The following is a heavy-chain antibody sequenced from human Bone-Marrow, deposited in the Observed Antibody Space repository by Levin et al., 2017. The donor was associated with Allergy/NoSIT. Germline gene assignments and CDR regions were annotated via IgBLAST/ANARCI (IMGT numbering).Heavy chain of an antibody. D-gene: IGHD1-14*01. CDR3: GRGGTHRSWDY. CDR1: GGSISSSTYY. V-gene: IGHV4-39*07. CDR2: IYYIGTT. J-gene: IGHJ4*02. Sequence: PSETLSLTCTVSGGSISSSTYYWVWIRQPPGKGLEWIGSIYYIGTTYYNSSLKSRVTISVDTSKNQFSLKLTSVTAADTAVYYCGRGGTHRSWDYWGQGTLVTVSS.